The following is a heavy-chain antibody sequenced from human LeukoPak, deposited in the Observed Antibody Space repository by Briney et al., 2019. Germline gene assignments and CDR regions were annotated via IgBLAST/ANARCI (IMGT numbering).Heavy chain of an antibody. Sequence: GGSLGLCCAASGLTFDDYAMHWVRQAPGKGLEWVSGMSWNSGSIGYAESVKGRFTVSRDNAKNSLYLQMNSLRAEDTALYSCAKGAYRGSYYELRLPGEAFDTWGQGTMVTVSS. CDR3: AKGAYRGSYYELRLPGEAFDT. J-gene: IGHJ3*02. CDR2: MSWNSGSI. CDR1: GLTFDDYA. D-gene: IGHD1-26*01. V-gene: IGHV3-9*01.